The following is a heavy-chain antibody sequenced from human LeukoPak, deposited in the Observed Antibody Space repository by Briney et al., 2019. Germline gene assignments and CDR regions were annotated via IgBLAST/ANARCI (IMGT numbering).Heavy chain of an antibody. CDR1: GASISTFY. V-gene: IGHV4-59*01. CDR3: ERDRGYSYAYYFDY. CDR2: IYYSGST. J-gene: IGHJ4*02. Sequence: SETLSLTCTVPGASISTFYWSWIRQPPGKGLEWIGYIYYSGSTNYNPSLKSRVTISVDTSKNQFSLSLSSVTAADTAVYYCERDRGYSYAYYFDYWGQGTLVTVSS. D-gene: IGHD5-18*01.